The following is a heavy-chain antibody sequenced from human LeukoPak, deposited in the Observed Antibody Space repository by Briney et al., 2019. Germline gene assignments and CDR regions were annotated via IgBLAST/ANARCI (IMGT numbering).Heavy chain of an antibody. CDR1: GFTFRNHG. D-gene: IGHD2-21*02. CDR3: AKIRVTRDYFDY. Sequence: GGSLRLSCAASGFTFRNHGMHWVRQAPGKGLEWAAVIWYDGSNEYYADSVKGRFTISRDNSKNTLYLQMNSLRAEDTAVYYCAKIRVTRDYFDYWGQGTLVTVSS. CDR2: IWYDGSNE. J-gene: IGHJ4*02. V-gene: IGHV3-33*06.